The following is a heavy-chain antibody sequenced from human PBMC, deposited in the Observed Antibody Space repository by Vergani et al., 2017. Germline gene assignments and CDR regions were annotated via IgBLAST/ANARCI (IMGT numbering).Heavy chain of an antibody. CDR2: IYYSGST. Sequence: QLQLQESGPGLVKPSETLFLTCTVSGGSISSSSYYWGWIRQPPGKGLEWIGSIYYSGSTYYNPSLKSRVTISVDTSKNQFSLKLSSVTAADTAVYYCARHPYQTSGYCSSTSXYGSMSTRLNWFDPWGQGTLVTVSS. V-gene: IGHV4-39*01. CDR1: GGSISSSSYY. D-gene: IGHD2-2*03. J-gene: IGHJ5*02. CDR3: ARHPYQTSGYCSSTSXYGSMSTRLNWFDP.